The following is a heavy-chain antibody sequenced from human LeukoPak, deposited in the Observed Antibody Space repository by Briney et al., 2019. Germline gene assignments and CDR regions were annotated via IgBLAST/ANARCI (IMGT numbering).Heavy chain of an antibody. CDR3: ARRSITVADPFDY. Sequence: GASVNVSCKASGYTFTSYYIHWVRQAPGQGLEWMGIIYPSGGSTSYAQKFQGRVTMTRDTSTSTVYMELSSLRSEDTAVYYCARRSITVADPFDYWGQGTLVTVSS. CDR2: IYPSGGST. V-gene: IGHV1-46*01. J-gene: IGHJ4*02. CDR1: GYTFTSYY. D-gene: IGHD6-19*01.